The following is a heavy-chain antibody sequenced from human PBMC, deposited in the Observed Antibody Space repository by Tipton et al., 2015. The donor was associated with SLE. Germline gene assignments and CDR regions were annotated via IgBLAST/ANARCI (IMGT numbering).Heavy chain of an antibody. J-gene: IGHJ6*03. CDR2: IYHGGST. V-gene: IGHV4-4*02. D-gene: IGHD3-10*01. Sequence: TLSLTCAVSGDSISSYNWWSWVRQPPGKGLEWIGEIYHGGSTIHNPSLKSRATISVDKSTNQVSLKLDSVTAADTAVYYCVRVISAGYYMDVWGKGTTVTVSS. CDR1: GDSISSYNW. CDR3: VRVISAGYYMDV.